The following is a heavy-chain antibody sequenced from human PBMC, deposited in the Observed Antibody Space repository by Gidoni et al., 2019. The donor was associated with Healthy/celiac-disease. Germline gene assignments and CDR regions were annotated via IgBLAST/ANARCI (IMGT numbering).Heavy chain of an antibody. V-gene: IGHV1-18*01. J-gene: IGHJ4*02. CDR1: GYTLTSYG. D-gene: IGHD5-18*01. CDR3: AREGRYSYGRRLSPGSYYDY. CDR2: ISAYNGNT. Sequence: QVQLVQSGAEVTKPGASVKVSCRASGYTLTSYGISWVRQAPGQGLEWMGWISAYNGNTNYAQKLQGRVTMTTDTSTSTAYMELRSLRSDDTAVYYCAREGRYSYGRRLSPGSYYDYWGQGTLVTVSS.